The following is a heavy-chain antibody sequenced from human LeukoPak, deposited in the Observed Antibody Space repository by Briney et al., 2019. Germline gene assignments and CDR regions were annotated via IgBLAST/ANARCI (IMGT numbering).Heavy chain of an antibody. V-gene: IGHV1-2*02. Sequence: AASVKVSCKASGYTFTGYYMHWVRQAPGQGLEWMGWINPNSGGTNYAQKFQGRVTMTRDTSISTAYMELSRLTSDDTAVYYCARHPYSGSYHFDYWGQGTLVTVSS. D-gene: IGHD1-26*01. CDR1: GYTFTGYY. CDR2: INPNSGGT. CDR3: ARHPYSGSYHFDY. J-gene: IGHJ4*02.